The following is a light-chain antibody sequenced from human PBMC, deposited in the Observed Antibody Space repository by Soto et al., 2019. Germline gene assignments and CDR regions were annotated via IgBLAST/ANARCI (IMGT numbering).Light chain of an antibody. CDR3: QQYGSSPRT. CDR1: QSVSSSY. J-gene: IGKJ1*01. CDR2: GAS. V-gene: IGKV3-20*01. Sequence: EIVLTQSPGTLSLSPWERATLSCWASQSVSSSYLAWYQQKPGQAPRLPIYGASSRATGIPDRFSGSGSGTDFTLTISRLAPEDFAGYYFQQYGSSPRTFGQGTQVEIK.